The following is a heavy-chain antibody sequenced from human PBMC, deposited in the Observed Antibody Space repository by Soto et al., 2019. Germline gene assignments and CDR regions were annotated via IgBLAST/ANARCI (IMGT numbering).Heavy chain of an antibody. D-gene: IGHD2-2*01. CDR1: GFTCSSYV. CDR3: ARTDYCSNTSCDLGGSDY. J-gene: IGHJ4*02. CDR2: ISNRDTTV. Sequence: EVQLVESGGGLVQPGVSLRLSCAASGFTCSSYVMNWVRQAPGKGLEWISYISNRDTTVYYADSVNGRFTISRDNAKESLFLPMRGLGAEDTAVDSCARTDYCSNTSCDLGGSDYRGQGTLVTVAS. V-gene: IGHV3-48*01.